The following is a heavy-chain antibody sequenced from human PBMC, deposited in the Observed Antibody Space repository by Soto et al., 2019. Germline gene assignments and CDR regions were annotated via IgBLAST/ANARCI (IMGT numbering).Heavy chain of an antibody. CDR3: ARLSYDILAGYSSYYFDS. CDR1: GGSISSSSYY. CDR2: IYYSGST. Sequence: PSETLSLTCTVSGGSISSSSYYWGWIRQPPGKGREWIGSIYYSGSTYYNPSLKSRVTISVDTSKSQFSLKLSSVTAADTAVYYCARLSYDILAGYSSYYFDSWGQGTLVTVSS. J-gene: IGHJ4*02. V-gene: IGHV4-39*07. D-gene: IGHD3-9*01.